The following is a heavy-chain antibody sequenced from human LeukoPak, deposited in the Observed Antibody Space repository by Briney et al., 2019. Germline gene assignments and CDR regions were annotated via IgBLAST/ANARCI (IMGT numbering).Heavy chain of an antibody. Sequence: GGSLRLSCAASGFTFSTYAMDWVRQAPGKGLEWVSYLSSSSSVIYHADSVKGRFTISRDNAKHSLFLQMNSLRAEDTAVYYCARSGIVGATLTDAFDIWGQGTMVTVSS. CDR3: ARSGIVGATLTDAFDI. V-gene: IGHV3-48*01. D-gene: IGHD1-26*01. CDR1: GFTFSTYA. CDR2: LSSSSSVI. J-gene: IGHJ3*02.